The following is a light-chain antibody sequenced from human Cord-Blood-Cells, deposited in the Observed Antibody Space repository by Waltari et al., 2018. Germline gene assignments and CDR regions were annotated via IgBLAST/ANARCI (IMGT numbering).Light chain of an antibody. J-gene: IGKJ2*01. CDR2: GAS. V-gene: IGKV3-20*01. CDR1: QRVSSSY. CDR3: QQYGSAPPT. Sequence: EIVLTQSPGTLSLSPGERATLSCRASQRVSSSYLAWYQQKPGQAPRLLIYGASSRATSIPDRFSGSESGTDFTLTISRLEPEDFAVYYCQQYGSAPPTFGQGTKLEIK.